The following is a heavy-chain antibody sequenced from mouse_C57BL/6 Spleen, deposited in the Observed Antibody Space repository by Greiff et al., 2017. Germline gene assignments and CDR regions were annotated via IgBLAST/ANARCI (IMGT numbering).Heavy chain of an antibody. CDR2: ISSGSSTI. D-gene: IGHD2-3*01. CDR1: GFTFSDYG. Sequence: EVQRVESGGGLVKPGGSLKLSCAASGFTFSDYGMHWVRQAPEKGLEWVAYISSGSSTIYYADKVKGRFTISRDNAKNTLFLQMTSLRSEDTAMYYCAKSMMVTGNYAMDDWGQGTSVTVSS. CDR3: AKSMMVTGNYAMDD. V-gene: IGHV5-17*01. J-gene: IGHJ4*01.